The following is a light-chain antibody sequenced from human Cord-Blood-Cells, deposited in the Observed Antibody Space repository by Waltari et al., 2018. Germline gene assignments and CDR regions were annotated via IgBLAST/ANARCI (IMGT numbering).Light chain of an antibody. CDR2: EGS. CDR1: SSDVGSYNL. V-gene: IGLV2-23*01. J-gene: IGLJ3*02. Sequence: QSALTQPASVSGSPGQSITISCTGTSSDVGSYNLVSWYQQHPGKAPKLMSYEGSKRPSGVSNRFSGSKSGNTASLTISGLQAEDEADDYCCSYAGSSTWVFGGGTKLTVL. CDR3: CSYAGSSTWV.